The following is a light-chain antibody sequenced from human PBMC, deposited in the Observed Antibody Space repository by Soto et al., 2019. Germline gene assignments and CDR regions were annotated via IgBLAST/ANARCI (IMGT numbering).Light chain of an antibody. J-gene: IGKJ1*01. V-gene: IGKV1-39*01. CDR1: QSITSY. Sequence: DIQMTQSPSSLSASVGDRVTITCRASQSITSYLNWYQQKPGKAPKLLIYAASSLQSGVPSRFSGSGSGTDFTLTISILQPEYFADYYCQQSYSTPRPCAQGTNVDVK. CDR3: QQSYSTPRP. CDR2: AAS.